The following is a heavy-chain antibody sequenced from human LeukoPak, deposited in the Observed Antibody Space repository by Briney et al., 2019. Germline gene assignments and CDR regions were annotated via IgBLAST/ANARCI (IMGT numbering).Heavy chain of an antibody. CDR2: INPTVGST. Sequence: ASVKVSCKASEYTFTSYYMHWVRQAPGQGLEWMGTINPTVGSTSYAQKFQGRVTMTRDMSTSTVYMDLSSLRSEDTAVYYCARAGAYTYGFFDYWGQGTLVTVSS. CDR3: ARAGAYTYGFFDY. J-gene: IGHJ4*02. D-gene: IGHD5-18*01. V-gene: IGHV1-46*01. CDR1: EYTFTSYY.